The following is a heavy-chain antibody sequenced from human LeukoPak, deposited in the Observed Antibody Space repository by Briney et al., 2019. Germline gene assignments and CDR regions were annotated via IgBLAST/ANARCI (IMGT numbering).Heavy chain of an antibody. Sequence: PGGSLRLSCAASGFIFNSYAMSWVRQAPGKGLEWVSGISGAGRRTYYVDSVKGRFTISRDFSKSTLYLEMNSLRAEDTAVYYCVKGTGRGIGIGEIPATIYAFHVWGQGTQVTVSS. D-gene: IGHD2-2*01. CDR2: ISGAGRRT. CDR3: VKGTGRGIGIGEIPATIYAFHV. J-gene: IGHJ3*01. V-gene: IGHV3-23*01. CDR1: GFIFNSYA.